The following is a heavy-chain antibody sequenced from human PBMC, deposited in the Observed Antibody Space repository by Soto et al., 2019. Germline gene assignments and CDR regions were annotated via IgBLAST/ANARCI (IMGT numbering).Heavy chain of an antibody. D-gene: IGHD4-17*01. CDR2: IYYSGST. CDR3: ARRYGPGFDY. V-gene: IGHV4-59*08. CDR1: GGSISSYY. Sequence: SETLSLTCTVSGGSISSYYWSWIRQSPGKGLEWIGYIYYSGSTNYNPSLKSRVTISVDTSKNQFSLKLSSVTAADTAMYYCARRYGPGFDYWGQGTLVPVSS. J-gene: IGHJ4*02.